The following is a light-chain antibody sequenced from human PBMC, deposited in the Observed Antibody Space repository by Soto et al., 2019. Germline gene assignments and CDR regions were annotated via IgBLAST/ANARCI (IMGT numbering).Light chain of an antibody. V-gene: IGKV3-20*01. CDR2: GSS. Sequence: EIGLTQSPRTLSWSPGERATRSCRAIERRSSVYLACYQQRPGQPPRRLSYGSSNRSTVIPDRFSGSGSGTDFTVIITSMAAEDGAIYHCQPYGGYPRINLGQGTRLEIK. CDR1: ERRSSVY. J-gene: IGKJ5*01. CDR3: QPYGGYPRIN.